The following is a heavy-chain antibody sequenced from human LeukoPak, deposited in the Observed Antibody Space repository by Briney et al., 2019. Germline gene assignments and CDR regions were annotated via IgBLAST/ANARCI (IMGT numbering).Heavy chain of an antibody. CDR3: ARDSSGFWFSFDY. V-gene: IGHV3-30-3*01. Sequence: GRSLRLSCAASGFTFSSYAMHWVRQAPGKGLEWVAVILYDGSNKYYADSVKGRFTISRDNSKNTLYLQMNSLRAEDTAVYYCARDSSGFWFSFDYWGQGTLVTVSS. J-gene: IGHJ4*02. CDR2: ILYDGSNK. CDR1: GFTFSSYA. D-gene: IGHD3-22*01.